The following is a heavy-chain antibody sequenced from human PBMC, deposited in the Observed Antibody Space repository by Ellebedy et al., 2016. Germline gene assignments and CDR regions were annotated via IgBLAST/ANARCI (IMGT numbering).Heavy chain of an antibody. CDR1: GFTFSRYW. J-gene: IGHJ3*02. CDR3: AREPPTPSFVYSSSWSDAFDI. CDR2: SNSDGSST. D-gene: IGHD6-13*01. Sequence: ESLKISCAASGFTFSRYWMHWVRQAPGKGLVWVSRSNSDGSSTSYADSVKGQFTISRDNAKNTLYLQMNSLRADDTAVYYCAREPPTPSFVYSSSWSDAFDIWGQGTMVTVSS. V-gene: IGHV3-74*01.